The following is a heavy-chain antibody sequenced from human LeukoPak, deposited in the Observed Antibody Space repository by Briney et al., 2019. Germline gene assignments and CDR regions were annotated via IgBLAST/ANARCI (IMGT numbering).Heavy chain of an antibody. CDR2: IIPIFGTA. V-gene: IGHV1-69*05. J-gene: IGHJ4*02. D-gene: IGHD3-9*01. Sequence: ASVKVSCKASGGTFSSYAISWVRQAPGQGLEWMGGIIPIFGTANYAQKFQGRVTMTRDTSIGTAYMELSRLRSDDTAVYYCARDLRYFDWLLKYWGQGTLVTVSS. CDR1: GGTFSSYA. CDR3: ARDLRYFDWLLKY.